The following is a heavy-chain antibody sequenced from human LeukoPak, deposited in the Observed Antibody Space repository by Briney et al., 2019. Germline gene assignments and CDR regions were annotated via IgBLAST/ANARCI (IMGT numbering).Heavy chain of an antibody. CDR1: GGSFSGYY. CDR3: ARGTSGYSYGTRDY. Sequence: KPSETPSLTCAVYGGSFSGYYWSWIRQPPGKGLEWIGEINHSGSTNYNPSLKSRVSISVDTSKNQFSLKLSSVTAADTAVYYCARGTSGYSYGTRDYWGQGTLVTVSS. CDR2: INHSGST. V-gene: IGHV4-34*01. D-gene: IGHD5-18*01. J-gene: IGHJ4*02.